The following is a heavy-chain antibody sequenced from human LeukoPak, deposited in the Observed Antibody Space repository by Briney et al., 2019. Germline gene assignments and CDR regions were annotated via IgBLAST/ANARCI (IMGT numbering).Heavy chain of an antibody. CDR3: ASGRVYDYFDY. CDR1: GYTFTSYD. D-gene: IGHD5/OR15-5a*01. Sequence: ASVKVSCKASGYTFTSYDINWVRQATGQGLEWMGWMNPNSGNTGYAQKFQGRVTMTTDTSTSTAYMELRSLRSDDTAVYYCASGRVYDYFDYWGQGTLVTVSS. V-gene: IGHV1-8*01. CDR2: MNPNSGNT. J-gene: IGHJ4*02.